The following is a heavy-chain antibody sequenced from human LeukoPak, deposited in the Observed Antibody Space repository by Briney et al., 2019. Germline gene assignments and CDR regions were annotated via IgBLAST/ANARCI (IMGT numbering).Heavy chain of an antibody. CDR1: GFTFSSYT. V-gene: IGHV3-21*01. CDR3: ARDKDGYNYWFDP. J-gene: IGHJ5*02. CDR2: ISGSSSYI. Sequence: GGSLRLSCAASGFTFSSYTMNWVRQAPGKGLEWVSSISGSSSYISYADSVKGRFTIFRENAQNSLYPQMHTLRAEDTAVYYCARDKDGYNYWFDPWGQGTLVTVSS. D-gene: IGHD5-24*01.